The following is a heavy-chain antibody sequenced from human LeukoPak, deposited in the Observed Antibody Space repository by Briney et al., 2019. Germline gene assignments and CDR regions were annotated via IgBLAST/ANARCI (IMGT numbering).Heavy chain of an antibody. CDR1: GFIFSGYG. D-gene: IGHD4-11*01. Sequence: PGGSLRLSCVASGFIFSGYGMHWVRQAPGKGLEWVAFIRNDGSNKYYTDSVKGRFTISRDDSKNTVYLQMNSLRAEDSAVYYCAKRSDYGNYNSDYWGQGTLVTVSS. CDR2: IRNDGSNK. CDR3: AKRSDYGNYNSDY. V-gene: IGHV3-30*02. J-gene: IGHJ4*02.